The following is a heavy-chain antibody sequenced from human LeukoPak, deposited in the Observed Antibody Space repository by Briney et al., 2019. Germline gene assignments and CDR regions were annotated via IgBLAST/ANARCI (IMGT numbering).Heavy chain of an antibody. Sequence: GGSLRLSCAASGFTFSSYSMNWVRQAPGKGLEWVSSISSSSSYIYYADSVKGRFTISRDNAKNSLYLQMNSLRAEDTAVYYCARGFGIAAAGTSGRSRAFQHWGQGTLVTVSS. CDR1: GFTFSSYS. J-gene: IGHJ1*01. D-gene: IGHD6-13*01. CDR3: ARGFGIAAAGTSGRSRAFQH. V-gene: IGHV3-21*01. CDR2: ISSSSSYI.